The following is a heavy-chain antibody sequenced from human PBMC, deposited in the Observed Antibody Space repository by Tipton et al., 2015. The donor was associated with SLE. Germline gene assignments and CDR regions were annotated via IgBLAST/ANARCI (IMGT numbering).Heavy chain of an antibody. CDR1: GYTFTGYY. CDR2: INPNSGGT. J-gene: IGHJ5*02. V-gene: IGHV1-2*02. CDR3: ARAGPYCSSTSCPNWLDP. D-gene: IGHD2-2*01. Sequence: QSGAEVKKPGASVKVSCKAYGYTFTGYYMHWVRQAPGQGLEWMGWINPNSGGTNYAQKFQGRVTMTRDTSISTAYMELSRLRSDDTAVYYCARAGPYCSSTSCPNWLDPWGQGTLVTVSS.